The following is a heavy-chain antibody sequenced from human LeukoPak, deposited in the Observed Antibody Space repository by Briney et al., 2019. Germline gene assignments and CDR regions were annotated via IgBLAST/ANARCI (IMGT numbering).Heavy chain of an antibody. J-gene: IGHJ4*02. D-gene: IGHD6-6*01. Sequence: GGSLRLSCTASGFTFGDYAMSWYRQAPGRGLEWVGFIRSKAYGGTTEYAASVKGRFTISRDDSKSIAYLQMNSLKTEDTAVYYCTRGGVYSSSDYWGQGTVSPSPQ. CDR2: IRSKAYGGTT. V-gene: IGHV3-49*03. CDR1: GFTFGDYA. CDR3: TRGGVYSSSDY.